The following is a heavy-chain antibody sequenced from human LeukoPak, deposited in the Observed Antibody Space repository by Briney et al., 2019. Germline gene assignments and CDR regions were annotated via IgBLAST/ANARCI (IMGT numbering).Heavy chain of an antibody. D-gene: IGHD3-22*01. J-gene: IGHJ3*02. V-gene: IGHV4-39*01. CDR3: ASPSKLVISRGGFDM. CDR2: IYFSET. Sequence: PSETLSLTCTVSGGSSSDTTYYWAWIRQPAGKGLEWIGSIYFSETKYNPSLKSRITISGDTSKKQFSLKLSSVTAADTAVYYCASPSKLVISRGGFDMWGQGTMVTVSA. CDR1: GGSSSDTTYY.